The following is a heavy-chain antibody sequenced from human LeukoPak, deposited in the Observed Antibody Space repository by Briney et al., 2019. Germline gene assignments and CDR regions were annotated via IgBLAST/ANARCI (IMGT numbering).Heavy chain of an antibody. D-gene: IGHD3-10*01. J-gene: IGHJ5*02. V-gene: IGHV3-48*01. CDR2: ISTGSSTI. Sequence: GGSLRLSCAASGFTFSSYSMNWVRQAAGKGLEWISYISTGSSTIYYADSVKGRFTISRDDAKNSLYLQMNSLRAEDPAVYYCARAEYYYGSGSSWGQGTLVTVSS. CDR1: GFTFSSYS. CDR3: ARAEYYYGSGSS.